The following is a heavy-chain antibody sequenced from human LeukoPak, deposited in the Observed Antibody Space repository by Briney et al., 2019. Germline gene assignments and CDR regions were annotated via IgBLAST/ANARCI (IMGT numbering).Heavy chain of an antibody. CDR1: GFTFGTYT. D-gene: IGHD4-17*01. CDR2: ISSFGTYI. V-gene: IGHV3-21*04. J-gene: IGHJ4*02. CDR3: AREGPTVTTRYFDY. Sequence: GGSLRLSCAASGFTFGTYTMNWVRQAPGKGLEWVSSISSFGTYIYYAESVKGRFTISRDNAKNSLWLQLNSLRAEDTAVYYCAREGPTVTTRYFDYWGQGTLVTVSS.